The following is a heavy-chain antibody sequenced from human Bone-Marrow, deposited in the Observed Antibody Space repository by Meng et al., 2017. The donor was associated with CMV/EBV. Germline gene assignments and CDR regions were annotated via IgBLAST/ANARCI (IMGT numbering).Heavy chain of an antibody. CDR2: INPNSGNT. D-gene: IGHD3-3*01. CDR1: GYTFTTYD. Sequence: ASVKVSCKASGYTFTTYDINWVRQATGQGLEWMGWINPNSGNTGYAPKFQGRVTITRDTSIRTAYMELFSLRSEDTAVYYCARGLYYDCWGGFHYYLDYWGQGTPVTVSS. V-gene: IGHV1-8*03. CDR3: ARGLYYDCWGGFHYYLDY. J-gene: IGHJ4*02.